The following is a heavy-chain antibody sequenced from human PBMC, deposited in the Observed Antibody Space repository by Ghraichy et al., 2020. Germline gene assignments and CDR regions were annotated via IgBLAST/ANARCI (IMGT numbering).Heavy chain of an antibody. CDR2: MNHSGSP. Sequence: SETLSLTCAVYGGSLSGYYWSWIRQPPGKGLEWIGEMNHSGSPDYNPSLKSRVSMSVDTSKNQFSLKLNSVTAADTAVYYCARAYSGYGMFHDSWGQGTLVTVSS. V-gene: IGHV4-34*01. J-gene: IGHJ4*02. CDR1: GGSLSGYY. CDR3: ARAYSGYGMFHDS. D-gene: IGHD5-12*01.